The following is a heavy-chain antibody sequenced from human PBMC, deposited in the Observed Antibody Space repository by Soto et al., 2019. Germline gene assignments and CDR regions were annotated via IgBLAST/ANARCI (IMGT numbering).Heavy chain of an antibody. Sequence: DVQLVESGGGFVQPGGSLRLSCAASGFTFSRYWMHWVRHVPGKGLVWVSRINGDGSDADYADSVKGRITISRDNAESTLFLHLHSLRVDDSAVYYCAREPGSYYGPYGMDVWGRGTTVIVSS. J-gene: IGHJ6*02. V-gene: IGHV3-74*01. CDR2: INGDGSDA. CDR3: AREPGSYYGPYGMDV. CDR1: GFTFSRYW. D-gene: IGHD3-10*01.